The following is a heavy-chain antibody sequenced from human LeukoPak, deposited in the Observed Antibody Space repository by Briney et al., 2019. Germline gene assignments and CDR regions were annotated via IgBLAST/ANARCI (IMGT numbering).Heavy chain of an antibody. CDR1: GFTFGDYG. D-gene: IGHD1-26*01. CDR2: IRSETYGGTR. J-gene: IGHJ4*02. V-gene: IGHV3-49*04. Sequence: PGRSLRLSCTASGFTFGDYGLTWVRQAPGKGLEWVGLIRSETYGGTREYAASVKGRFTISRDDSNSIADLQMNSLKTEDTGVYYCGRGLTVVGAKYYFDYWGQGTLVTVSS. CDR3: GRGLTVVGAKYYFDY.